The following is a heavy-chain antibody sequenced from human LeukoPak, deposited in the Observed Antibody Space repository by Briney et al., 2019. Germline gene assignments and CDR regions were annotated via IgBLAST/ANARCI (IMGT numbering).Heavy chain of an antibody. CDR2: IYHSGST. CDR3: ARDPGWELRSSRDRFNWFDP. J-gene: IGHJ5*02. CDR1: GGSISSYY. V-gene: IGHV4-38-2*02. Sequence: SETLSLTCTVSGGSISSYYWGWIRQPPGKGLEWIGSIYHSGSTYYNPSLKSRVTISVDTSKNQFSLKLSSVTAADTAVYYCARDPGWELRSSRDRFNWFDPWGQGTLVTVSS. D-gene: IGHD1-26*01.